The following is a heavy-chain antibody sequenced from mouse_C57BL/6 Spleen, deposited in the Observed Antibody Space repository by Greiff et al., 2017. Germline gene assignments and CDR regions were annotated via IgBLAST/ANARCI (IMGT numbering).Heavy chain of an antibody. CDR3: ARQGYGSSPHYAMDY. CDR2: ISSGGSYT. D-gene: IGHD1-1*01. Sequence: EVKLVESGGDLVKPGGSLKLSCAASGFTFSSYGMSWVRQTPDKRLEWVATISSGGSYTYYPDSVKGRFTISRDNAKNTLYLQMSRLKSEDTSMYYCARQGYGSSPHYAMDYWGQGTSVTVSS. J-gene: IGHJ4*01. CDR1: GFTFSSYG. V-gene: IGHV5-6*01.